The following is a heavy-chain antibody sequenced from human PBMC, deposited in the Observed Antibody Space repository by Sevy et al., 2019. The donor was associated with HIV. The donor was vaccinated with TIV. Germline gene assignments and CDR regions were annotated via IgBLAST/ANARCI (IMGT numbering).Heavy chain of an antibody. CDR1: GFTFSSYG. D-gene: IGHD2-21*02. CDR3: ARDPKIIVVVTAPPDY. J-gene: IGHJ4*02. CDR2: IWYDGSNK. Sequence: GGSLRLSCAASGFTFSSYGMHWVRQAPGKGLEWVAVIWYDGSNKYYADSVKDRFTISRDNSKNTLYLQMNSLRDEDTAVYHSARDPKIIVVVTAPPDYWGQGTLVTVSS. V-gene: IGHV3-33*01.